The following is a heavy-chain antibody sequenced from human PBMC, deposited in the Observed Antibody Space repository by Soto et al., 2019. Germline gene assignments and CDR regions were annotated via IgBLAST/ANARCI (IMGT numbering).Heavy chain of an antibody. D-gene: IGHD3-10*01. CDR3: ARARARHFDY. CDR1: GDSVSSNSVV. Sequence: PSQTLSLTCAISGDSVSSNSVVWNWIRQSPSRGLEWLGRTYYRSKWYNDYAVSVKSRLTINPDTSKNQFSLQLNSVTPEDTALYYCARARARHFDYWGQGTLVTVS. CDR2: TYYRSKWYN. V-gene: IGHV6-1*01. J-gene: IGHJ4*02.